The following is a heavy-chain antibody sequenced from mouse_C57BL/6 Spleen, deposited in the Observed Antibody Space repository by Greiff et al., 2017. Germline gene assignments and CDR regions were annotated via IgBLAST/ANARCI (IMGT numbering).Heavy chain of an antibody. V-gene: IGHV1-61*01. CDR2: IYPSDSET. D-gene: IGHD2-1*01. CDR3: ARWGYYGNYVDY. Sequence: QVQLKQPGAELVRPGSSVKLSCKASGYTFTSYWMDWVKQRPGQGLEWIGNIYPSDSETHYNQKFKDKATLTVDKSSSTAYMQLSSLTSEDSAVYYCARWGYYGNYVDYWGQGTTLTVSS. J-gene: IGHJ2*01. CDR1: GYTFTSYW.